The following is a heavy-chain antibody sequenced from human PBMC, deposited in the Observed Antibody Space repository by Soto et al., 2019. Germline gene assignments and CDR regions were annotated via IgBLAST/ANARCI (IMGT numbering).Heavy chain of an antibody. D-gene: IGHD3-3*01. Sequence: LRLSCAASGFTFSSYAMSWVRQAPGKGLEWVSAISGSGGSTYYADSVKGRFTISRDNSKNTLYLQMNSLRAEDTAVYYCAKDQGPDGIFGVVTPVDYWGQGTLVTVSS. J-gene: IGHJ4*02. CDR1: GFTFSSYA. CDR2: ISGSGGST. CDR3: AKDQGPDGIFGVVTPVDY. V-gene: IGHV3-23*01.